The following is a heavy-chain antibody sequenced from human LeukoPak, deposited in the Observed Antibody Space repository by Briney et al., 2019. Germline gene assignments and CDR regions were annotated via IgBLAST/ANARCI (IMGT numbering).Heavy chain of an antibody. D-gene: IGHD6-13*01. V-gene: IGHV4-34*01. CDR3: ARAHSSSWGFDP. Sequence: SGTLSLTCAVYGGSFSGYYWSRIRQPPGKGLEWIGEINHRGSTNYNPSLKSRVTISVDTSKNQFSLKLSSVTAADTAVYYCARAHSSSWGFDPWGQGTLVTVSS. CDR1: GGSFSGYY. J-gene: IGHJ5*02. CDR2: INHRGST.